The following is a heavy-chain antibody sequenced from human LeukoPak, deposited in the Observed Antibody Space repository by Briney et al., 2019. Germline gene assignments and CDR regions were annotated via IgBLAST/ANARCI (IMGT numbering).Heavy chain of an antibody. J-gene: IGHJ3*02. CDR2: ISGSGGST. CDR3: AKDQGSSSRVTAFDI. CDR1: GFTVSTNY. Sequence: PGGSLRLSCAASGFTVSTNYMSWVRQAPGKGLEWVSAISGSGGSTYYADSVKGRFTISRDNSKNTLYLQMNSLRAEDTAVYYCAKDQGSSSRVTAFDIWGQGTMVTVSS. D-gene: IGHD6-6*01. V-gene: IGHV3-23*01.